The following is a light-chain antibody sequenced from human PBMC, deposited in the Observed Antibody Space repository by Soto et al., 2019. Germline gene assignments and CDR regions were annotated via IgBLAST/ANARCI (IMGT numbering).Light chain of an antibody. Sequence: QSVLTQPASVSGSPGQSITISCTGTSSDVGGYNYVSWYQQHPGKAPKLMIYDVSNRPSGVSNRFSGSKSGNTASLTISGLQAEDEADYYCSSYTSSIPVVFGAGTKLTVL. V-gene: IGLV2-14*03. CDR2: DVS. J-gene: IGLJ2*01. CDR1: SSDVGGYNY. CDR3: SSYTSSIPVV.